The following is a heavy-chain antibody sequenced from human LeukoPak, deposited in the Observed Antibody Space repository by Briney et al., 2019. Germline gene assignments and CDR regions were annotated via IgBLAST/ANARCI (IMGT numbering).Heavy chain of an antibody. D-gene: IGHD3-10*01. V-gene: IGHV4-59*12. CDR2: IYYSRST. Sequence: PSETLSLTCTVSGGTISSYCWSWIRQPPGKGLEWVGYIYYSRSTNSTPSLTSRVTISVDTSKNQISMKLSHVIGPNTDVYYVESTNYNPSLKSRVTISVDTSKNQFSLKLSSVIAADTAVYYCARDCSIAARPDAWYFDLWGRGTLVTVSS. CDR3: ESTNYNPSLKSRVTISVDTSKNQFSLKLSSVIAADTAVYYCARDCSIAARPDAWYFDL. J-gene: IGHJ2*01. CDR1: GGTISSYC.